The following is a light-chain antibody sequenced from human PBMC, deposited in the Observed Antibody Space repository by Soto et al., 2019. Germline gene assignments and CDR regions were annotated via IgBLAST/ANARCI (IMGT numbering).Light chain of an antibody. CDR3: QSYDSSLSGSVV. J-gene: IGLJ2*01. CDR1: SSNIGAGYD. Sequence: QSVLTQPPSVSGAPGQGVTISCTGSSSNIGAGYDVHWYRQLPGTAPKLLIYGNNNRPSGVPDRFSGSKSGTSASLAITGLQAEDEADYYCQSYDSSLSGSVVFGGGTKLTVL. V-gene: IGLV1-40*01. CDR2: GNN.